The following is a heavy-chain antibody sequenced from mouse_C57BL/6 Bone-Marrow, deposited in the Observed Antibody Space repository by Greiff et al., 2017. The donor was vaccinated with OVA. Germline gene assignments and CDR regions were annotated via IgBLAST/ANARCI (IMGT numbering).Heavy chain of an antibody. Sequence: EVQLVESGPGLVKPSQSLSLTCSVTGYSITSGYYWNWIRQFPGNKLEWMGYISYDGSNNYNPSLKNRISITRDTSKNQFFLKLNSVTTEDTATYYCARADITTVVDYYAMDYWGQGTSVTVSS. D-gene: IGHD1-1*01. CDR3: ARADITTVVDYYAMDY. V-gene: IGHV3-6*01. J-gene: IGHJ4*01. CDR1: GYSITSGYY. CDR2: ISYDGSN.